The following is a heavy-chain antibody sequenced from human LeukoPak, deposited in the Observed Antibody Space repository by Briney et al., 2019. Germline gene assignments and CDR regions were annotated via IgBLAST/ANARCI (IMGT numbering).Heavy chain of an antibody. CDR2: INPNSGGT. Sequence: ASVKVSCKASGYTFTGYYMHWVRQAPGQGLEWMGWINPNSGGTNYAQKFQGRVTMTRDTSISTAYMELSRLRSDDTAVYYCAREVFPSYDSSAYGGSVYWGQGTLVTVSS. J-gene: IGHJ4*02. CDR1: GYTFTGYY. V-gene: IGHV1-2*02. CDR3: AREVFPSYDSSAYGGSVY. D-gene: IGHD3-22*01.